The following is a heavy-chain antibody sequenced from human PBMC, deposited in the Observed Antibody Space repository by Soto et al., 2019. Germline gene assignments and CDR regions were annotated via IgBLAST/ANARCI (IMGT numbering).Heavy chain of an antibody. J-gene: IGHJ4*02. CDR3: ARLSGSYNDRYFDY. D-gene: IGHD1-26*01. CDR1: GGSXSSSSYQ. CDR2: VYYNGNT. Sequence: PSETLSLTCTVSGGSXSSSSYQWVWIRQPPGKGLEWIGNVYYNGNTYYNPSLKSRLTISVDTSNNQFSLKVKSVTAADTAVYYCARLSGSYNDRYFDYWGQGTLVTVSS. V-gene: IGHV4-39*01.